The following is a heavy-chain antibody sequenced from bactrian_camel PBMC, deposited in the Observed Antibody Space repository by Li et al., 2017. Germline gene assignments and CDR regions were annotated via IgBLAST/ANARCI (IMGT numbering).Heavy chain of an antibody. V-gene: IGHV3S53*01. D-gene: IGHD2*01. Sequence: HVQLVESGGGSARAGGSLTLSCAVSTSTYSGIRITWFRQAPGKEREGVASIALGGGLPSYADSVKGRFTISKDNDKNTVYLQMNSLKPEDTAMYYCAARRDGGYSWLHIGSYNYWGQGTQVTVS. CDR3: AARRDGGYSWLHIGSYNY. CDR1: TSTYSGIR. J-gene: IGHJ4*01. CDR2: IALGGGLP.